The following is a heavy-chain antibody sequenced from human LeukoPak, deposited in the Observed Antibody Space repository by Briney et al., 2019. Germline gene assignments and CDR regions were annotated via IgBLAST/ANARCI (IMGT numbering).Heavy chain of an antibody. V-gene: IGHV3-30*04. CDR3: ARELRPTYYYYDMDV. D-gene: IGHD4-17*01. Sequence: GGSLRLSCAASGFTFSSYAMHWVRQAPGKGLEWVAVISYDGSNKNYADSVKGRFTISRDNSKNTLYLQMNSLRAEDTAVYSCARELRPTYYYYDMDVWGQGTTVTVSS. CDR1: GFTFSSYA. CDR2: ISYDGSNK. J-gene: IGHJ6*02.